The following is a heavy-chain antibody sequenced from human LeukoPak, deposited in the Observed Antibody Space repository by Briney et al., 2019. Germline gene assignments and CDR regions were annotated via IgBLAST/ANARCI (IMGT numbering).Heavy chain of an antibody. V-gene: IGHV3-74*01. CDR1: GFTLSTYW. CDR3: GRARIPYHMCV. Sequence: GGSLRLSCADSGFTLSTYWMNWVRQAPGKGLVWVSRIKSDGSTIYADSVKGRFTISRDNAKDTLYLQMNSLRAEDTAVYYCGRARIPYHMCVLGTGTTVIVSS. CDR2: IKSDGST. D-gene: IGHD2/OR15-2a*01. J-gene: IGHJ6*03.